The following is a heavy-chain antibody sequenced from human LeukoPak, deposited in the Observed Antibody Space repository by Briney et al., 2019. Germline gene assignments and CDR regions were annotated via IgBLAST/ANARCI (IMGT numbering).Heavy chain of an antibody. D-gene: IGHD2-15*01. CDR2: IGGSASGT. Sequence: GGSLRLSCAASGFTFSSYTMSWVRQAPGKGLELVSTIGGSASGTFYSDSVKGRFTIYRDNSKNTLYLQMNSLRAEDTAVYYCAKGGDGSYYSRADCWGQGTLVTVSS. V-gene: IGHV3-23*01. J-gene: IGHJ4*02. CDR1: GFTFSSYT. CDR3: AKGGDGSYYSRADC.